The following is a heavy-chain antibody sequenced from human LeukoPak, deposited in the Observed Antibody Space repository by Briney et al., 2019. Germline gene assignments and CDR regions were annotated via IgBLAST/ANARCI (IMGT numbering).Heavy chain of an antibody. Sequence: GGSLRLSCAASGLTVSSNYMSWVRQAPGKGLEWVSVIYSGGSAYYADSLKGRFTISRDNSKNTLYLRMNSLRAEDTAVYYCARVIQSLLLKGYFDYWGQGTLVTVSS. CDR1: GLTVSSNY. J-gene: IGHJ4*02. CDR3: ARVIQSLLLKGYFDY. D-gene: IGHD2-15*01. V-gene: IGHV3-53*01. CDR2: IYSGGSA.